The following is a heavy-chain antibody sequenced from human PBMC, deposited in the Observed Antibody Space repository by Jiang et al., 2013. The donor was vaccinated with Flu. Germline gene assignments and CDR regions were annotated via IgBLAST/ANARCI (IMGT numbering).Heavy chain of an antibody. CDR2: IYYSGST. CDR1: GGSISSYY. CDR3: ARWGHYYDSSGYFDY. V-gene: IGHV4-59*01. J-gene: IGHJ4*02. Sequence: GSGLVKPSETLSLTCTVSGGSISSYYWSWIRQPPGKGLEWIGYIYYSGSTNYNPSLKSRVTISVDTSKNQFSLKLSSVTAADTAVYYCARWGHYYDSSGYFDYWGQGTLVTVSS. D-gene: IGHD3-22*01.